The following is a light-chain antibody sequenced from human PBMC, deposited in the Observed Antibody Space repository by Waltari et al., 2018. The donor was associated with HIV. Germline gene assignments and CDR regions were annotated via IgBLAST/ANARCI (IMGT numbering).Light chain of an antibody. V-gene: IGKV1-39*01. CDR2: AAS. CDR3: QQSYSTLP. J-gene: IGKJ4*01. CDR1: QSISRY. Sequence: DIQMTQSPSSLSASVGDRVTITCRASQSISRYLHWYQQKPGKAPKLLIYAASSLQSGVPSRFSGSGSGTDFTLTISSLQPEDFATYYCQQSYSTLPFGGGTKVEIK.